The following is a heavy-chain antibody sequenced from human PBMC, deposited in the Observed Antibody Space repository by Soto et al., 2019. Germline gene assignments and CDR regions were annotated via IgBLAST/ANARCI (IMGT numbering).Heavy chain of an antibody. CDR3: AKDTGSSIWFFDY. Sequence: GGLKLSRGAPGFTFNSYGMHWVRLAPGKGVEEVAVISYYGINKYYAVSVKGRFTISRDNSMITLYLQMNSLRAEVTAVYYCAKDTGSSIWFFDYWGQGTLVTVSS. D-gene: IGHD6-13*01. CDR1: GFTFNSYG. CDR2: ISYYGINK. J-gene: IGHJ4*02. V-gene: IGHV3-30*18.